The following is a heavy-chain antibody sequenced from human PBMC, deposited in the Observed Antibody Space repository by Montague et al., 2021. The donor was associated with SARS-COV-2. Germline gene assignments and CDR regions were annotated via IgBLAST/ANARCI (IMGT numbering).Heavy chain of an antibody. D-gene: IGHD2-15*01. V-gene: IGHV4-4*07. J-gene: IGHJ4*02. CDR1: GGSIRGSI. CDR2: MYISEST. CDR3: ARGVVAAPPVVDY. Sequence: SETLSLTCTVSGGSIRGSIWNWIRQRAGTGLERIGSMYISESTNYNHSLDSRITMSVYTSKNKFYLTVNSVSVADAAMYYCARGVVAAPPVVDYWGRGTLVTVSS.